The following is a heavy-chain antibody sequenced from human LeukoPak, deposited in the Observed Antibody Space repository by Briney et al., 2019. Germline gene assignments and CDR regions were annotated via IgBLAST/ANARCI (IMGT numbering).Heavy chain of an antibody. Sequence: PSETLSLTCTVSGASISSYYWSWIRQPPGKGLEWIGYISYSGSTNYNPSLKSRVTISADTSKNQVSLTLSSVTAADTAVYYCARHPELYFFDYRGQGTLVTVSS. V-gene: IGHV4-59*08. CDR1: GASISSYY. J-gene: IGHJ4*02. CDR3: ARHPELYFFDY. D-gene: IGHD3-10*01. CDR2: ISYSGST.